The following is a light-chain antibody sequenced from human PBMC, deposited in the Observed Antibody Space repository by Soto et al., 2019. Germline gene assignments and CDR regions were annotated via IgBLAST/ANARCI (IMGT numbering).Light chain of an antibody. CDR3: LQHHSYPWT. J-gene: IGKJ1*01. Sequence: DIQMTQSPSSLSASVGDRVTITCRASQGVRYDLSWYQQKPGEAPQRLIYAASTLQSGVPSRFSGSGSETDFTLTISRLQPEDFATYYSLQHHSYPWTFGQGTKVDIK. V-gene: IGKV1-17*01. CDR1: QGVRYD. CDR2: AAS.